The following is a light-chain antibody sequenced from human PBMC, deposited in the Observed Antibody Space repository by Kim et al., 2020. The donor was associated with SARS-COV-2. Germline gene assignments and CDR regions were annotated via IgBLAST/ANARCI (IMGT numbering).Light chain of an antibody. J-gene: IGLJ1*01. Sequence: LTQPASVSGSPGQSITISCTGTSSDVGGYKYVSWYQQHPGKAPKLMIYDVNKRPSGVSNRFSGSKSGNTASLTISGLQTEDEADYYCSSYTSTNTYVFGTGTKVTVL. V-gene: IGLV2-14*01. CDR2: DVN. CDR1: SSDVGGYKY. CDR3: SSYTSTNTYV.